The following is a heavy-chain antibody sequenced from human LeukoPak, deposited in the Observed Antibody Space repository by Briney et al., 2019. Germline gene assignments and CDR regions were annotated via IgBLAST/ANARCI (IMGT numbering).Heavy chain of an antibody. CDR2: SNDSGGT. CDR1: GGTFSGYY. CDR3: ARLSVIVGAALEYYYYYMDV. V-gene: IGHV4-34*01. Sequence: SETLSLTCAVYGGTFSGYYWSWIRRPPGKRLEWVGESNDSGGTNYNPSLKSRVTISADKSKNQVSLKLTSVTAADTAVYYCARLSVIVGAALEYYYYYMDVWGQGTTVTVSS. J-gene: IGHJ6*03. D-gene: IGHD1-26*01.